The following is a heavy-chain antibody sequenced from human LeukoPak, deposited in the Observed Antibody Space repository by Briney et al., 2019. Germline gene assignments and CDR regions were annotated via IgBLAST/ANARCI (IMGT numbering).Heavy chain of an antibody. V-gene: IGHV3-74*01. CDR1: GFTFSSYA. CDR3: ARGTSAGGPISPFDF. J-gene: IGHJ4*02. Sequence: GGSLRLSCAASGFTFSSYAMHWVRQAPGKGLVWVSRIQGDGSNTNYADSVKGRFSISRDNAKNTVYLQMNSLRAEDTGIYYCARGTSAGGPISPFDFWGQGTVVTVSS. CDR2: IQGDGSNT. D-gene: IGHD6-13*01.